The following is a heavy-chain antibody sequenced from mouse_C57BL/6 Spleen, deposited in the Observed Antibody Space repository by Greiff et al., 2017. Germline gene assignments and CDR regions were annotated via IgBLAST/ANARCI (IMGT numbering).Heavy chain of an antibody. J-gene: IGHJ2*01. Sequence: QVQLQQPGAELVMPGASVKLSCKASGYTFTSYWMHWVKQRPGQGLAWIGEIDPSDSYTNYNQKFKGKSTLTVDKSSSTAYMQLSSLTSEDSAFYYCARDRGGYSFDYWGQGTTLTVSS. CDR1: GYTFTSYW. CDR2: IDPSDSYT. V-gene: IGHV1-69*01. D-gene: IGHD1-1*02. CDR3: ARDRGGYSFDY.